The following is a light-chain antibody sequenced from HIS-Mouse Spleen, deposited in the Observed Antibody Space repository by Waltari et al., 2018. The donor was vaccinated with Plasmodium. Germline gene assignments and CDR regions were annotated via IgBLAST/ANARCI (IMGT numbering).Light chain of an antibody. J-gene: IGLJ3*02. CDR3: NSRDSSGNHQV. V-gene: IGLV3-19*01. Sequence: SSELTQDPAVSVALGQTVMITCQGDSLRSYYASWYQQKPGQATVLVIYGKNNRPSGIPDRFSGSSSGNTASLTITGAQAEDEADYYCNSRDSSGNHQVFGGGTKLTVL. CDR1: SLRSYY. CDR2: GKN.